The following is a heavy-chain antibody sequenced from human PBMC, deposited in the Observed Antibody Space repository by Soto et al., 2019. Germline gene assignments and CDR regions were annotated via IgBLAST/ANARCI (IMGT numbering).Heavy chain of an antibody. CDR2: INHSGST. Sequence: PSETLSLTCAVYGGSFSGYYWSWIRQPPGKGLEWIGEINHSGSTNYNPSLKSRVTISVDTSKNQFSLKLSSVTAADTAVYYCERGPYYDFWSALPPGDNWFDPWGQGTLVTVSS. CDR1: GGSFSGYY. CDR3: ERGPYYDFWSALPPGDNWFDP. D-gene: IGHD3-3*01. J-gene: IGHJ5*02. V-gene: IGHV4-34*01.